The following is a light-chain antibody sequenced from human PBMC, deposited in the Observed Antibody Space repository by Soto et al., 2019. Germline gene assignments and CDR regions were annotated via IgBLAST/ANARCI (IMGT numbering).Light chain of an antibody. CDR2: GAS. V-gene: IGKV3-20*01. J-gene: IGKJ5*01. CDR3: QQYGSSPPIN. CDR1: QSVSSSY. Sequence: EIVLTQSPGTLSLSPGERATLSCRASQSVSSSYLAWYQQKPGQAPRLLIYGASNRATGIPDRFSGSGSGTDFTLTISRLEPEDFAVYYCQQYGSSPPINFGQGTRLEIK.